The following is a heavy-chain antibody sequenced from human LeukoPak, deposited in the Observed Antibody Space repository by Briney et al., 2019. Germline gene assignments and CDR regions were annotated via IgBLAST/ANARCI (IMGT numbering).Heavy chain of an antibody. D-gene: IGHD3-22*01. J-gene: IGHJ4*02. Sequence: GGSLRLSCAASGSTFSSYGMHWVRQAPGKGLEWVAVIWYDGSNKYYADPVKGRFTISRDNSKNTLYLQMNSLRAEDTAVYYCARDPDYYDSSGLDYWGQGTLVTVSS. CDR2: IWYDGSNK. CDR1: GSTFSSYG. V-gene: IGHV3-33*01. CDR3: ARDPDYYDSSGLDY.